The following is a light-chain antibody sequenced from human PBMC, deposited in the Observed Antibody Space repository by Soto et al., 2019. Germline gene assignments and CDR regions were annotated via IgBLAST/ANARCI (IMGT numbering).Light chain of an antibody. CDR3: QQYYSTPLT. V-gene: IGKV4-1*01. Sequence: DIVMTQSPDSLAVSLGERATINCKSSQSVLYSSNNKNHLALYQQKPGQHPKLLIYWESTRESGVHDRFSGSGSVTDFTLNISSLQAEDVAVYYCQQYYSTPLTFGGGTQVEIK. J-gene: IGKJ4*01. CDR2: WES. CDR1: QSVLYSSNNKNH.